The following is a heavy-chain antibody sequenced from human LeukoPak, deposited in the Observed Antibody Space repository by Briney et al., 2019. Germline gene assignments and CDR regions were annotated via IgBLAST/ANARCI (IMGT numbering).Heavy chain of an antibody. V-gene: IGHV3-74*01. J-gene: IGHJ4*02. Sequence: GGSLRLSCAASGFTFGSYWMHWVRQAPGKGLVWVSRINSDGSSTSYADSVKGRFTISRDNAKNTLYLQMNSLRAEDTAVYYCAKDPLYSGSYYDYWGQGTLVTVSS. CDR2: INSDGSST. CDR3: AKDPLYSGSYYDY. D-gene: IGHD1-26*01. CDR1: GFTFGSYW.